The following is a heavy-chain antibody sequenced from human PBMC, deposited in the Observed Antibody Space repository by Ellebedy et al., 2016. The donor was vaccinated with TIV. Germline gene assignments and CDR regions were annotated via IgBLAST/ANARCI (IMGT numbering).Heavy chain of an antibody. CDR2: ISASGAAT. Sequence: GESLKISCAASGFTLSNYAMNWVRQAPGKGLEWVPAISASGAATYYSYSVKGRFTISRDNSKNTLYLQMNSLRAEDTAVYYCAKGRTYDILTRPLDFWGQGTMVTVSS. J-gene: IGHJ3*01. CDR1: GFTLSNYA. D-gene: IGHD3-9*01. CDR3: AKGRTYDILTRPLDF. V-gene: IGHV3-23*01.